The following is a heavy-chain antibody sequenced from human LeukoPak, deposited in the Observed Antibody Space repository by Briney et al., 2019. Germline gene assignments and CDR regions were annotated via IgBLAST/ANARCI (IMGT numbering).Heavy chain of an antibody. V-gene: IGHV4-4*07. J-gene: IGHJ6*02. Sequence: SETLSLTCSVSGGSISSYYWNWIRQPAGKGLEWIGRVFNTGTTNYNPSLKSRVTMSLDTSKSQFSLSLSSVTAADTAIYWCAKSGDFYFGMDIWAKGPRSPSP. CDR1: GGSISSYY. D-gene: IGHD2-15*01. CDR3: AKSGDFYFGMDI. CDR2: VFNTGTT.